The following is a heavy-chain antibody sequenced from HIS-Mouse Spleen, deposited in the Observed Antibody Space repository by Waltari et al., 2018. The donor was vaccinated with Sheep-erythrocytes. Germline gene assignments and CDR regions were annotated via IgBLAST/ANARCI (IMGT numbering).Heavy chain of an antibody. D-gene: IGHD6-6*01. Sequence: QLQLQESGPGLVQPSETLSLTCTVSGGSISSSSYSWGWIRQPPGKGLEWIGSIYYSGSTYYNPSLKSRVTISVDTSKNQFSLKLSSVTAADTAVYYCARVSVAARFDYWGQGTLVTVSS. V-gene: IGHV4-39*07. CDR2: IYYSGST. J-gene: IGHJ4*02. CDR1: GGSISSSSYS. CDR3: ARVSVAARFDY.